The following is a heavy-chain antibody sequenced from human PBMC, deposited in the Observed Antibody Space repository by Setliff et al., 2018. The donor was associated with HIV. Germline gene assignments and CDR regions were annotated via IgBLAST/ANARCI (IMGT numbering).Heavy chain of an antibody. CDR3: ARGQGCGGGCHYAFEM. Sequence: SETLSLTCAVSGGSLSSDNWWTWVRQPPGKGLEWIGSIYHSGNTYYMPSLQSRVTISVDMSKNQFSLNLNSVTAADTAVYYCARGQGCGGGCHYAFEMWGQGTMVTVSS. CDR2: IYHSGNT. V-gene: IGHV4-4*02. J-gene: IGHJ3*02. CDR1: GGSLSSDNW. D-gene: IGHD2-21*02.